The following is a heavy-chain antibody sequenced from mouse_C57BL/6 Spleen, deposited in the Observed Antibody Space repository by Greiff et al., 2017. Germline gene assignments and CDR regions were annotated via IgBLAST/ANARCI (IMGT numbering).Heavy chain of an antibody. CDR3: ARRIYYDYDWFAY. Sequence: VQVVESGAELAKPGASVKLSCKASGYTFTSYWMHWVKQRPGQGLEWIGYINPSSGYTKYNQKFKDKATLTADKSSSTAYMQLSSLTYEDSAVYYCARRIYYDYDWFAYWGQGTLVTVSA. CDR2: INPSSGYT. D-gene: IGHD2-4*01. J-gene: IGHJ3*01. CDR1: GYTFTSYW. V-gene: IGHV1-7*01.